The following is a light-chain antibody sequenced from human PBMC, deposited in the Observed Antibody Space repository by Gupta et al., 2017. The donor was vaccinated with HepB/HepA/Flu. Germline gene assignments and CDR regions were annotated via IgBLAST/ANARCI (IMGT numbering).Light chain of an antibody. CDR1: QSISNY. CDR3: QQSYSAPLT. Sequence: DIQMTQSPSSLSASVRDRVTITCRASQSISNYLNWYQQKPGKAPKLLIYYASSLQSGVPSRFSGSGSGTDFTLTISSLQPEDFAIYYCQQSYSAPLTFGGGTKVEIK. V-gene: IGKV1-39*01. CDR2: YAS. J-gene: IGKJ4*01.